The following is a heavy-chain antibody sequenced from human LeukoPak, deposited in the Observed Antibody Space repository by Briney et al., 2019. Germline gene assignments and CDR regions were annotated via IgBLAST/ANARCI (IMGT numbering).Heavy chain of an antibody. J-gene: IGHJ4*02. CDR2: IYHSGST. V-gene: IGHV4-39*07. Sequence: SETLSLTCTVSGGSIRRADYYWAWLRQSPGKGLEWIGSIYHSGSTYYNPSLQSRVTKSVDTSKNQFSLKLSSVTAADTAVYFCARGTSSGWDHYFDSWGQGTQVTVSS. CDR3: ARGTSSGWDHYFDS. D-gene: IGHD6-19*01. CDR1: GGSIRRADYY.